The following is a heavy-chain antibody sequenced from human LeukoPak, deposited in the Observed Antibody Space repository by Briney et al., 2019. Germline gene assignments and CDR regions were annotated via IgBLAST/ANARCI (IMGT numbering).Heavy chain of an antibody. D-gene: IGHD1-26*01. J-gene: IGHJ4*02. CDR3: AKDRAYSGSYRGPFDY. CDR2: ISGSGGNT. Sequence: PGGSLRLSCAASGFTFSSYAMSWVRQAPGKGLEWVSAISGSGGNTYYADSVKGRFTISRDNSKNTLYLQMNSLRAEDTAVYYCAKDRAYSGSYRGPFDYWGQGTLVTVSS. V-gene: IGHV3-23*01. CDR1: GFTFSSYA.